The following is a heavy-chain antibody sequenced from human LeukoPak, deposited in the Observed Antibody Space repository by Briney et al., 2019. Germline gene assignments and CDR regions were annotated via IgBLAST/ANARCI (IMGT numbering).Heavy chain of an antibody. CDR3: AASYSETQLYYFDY. Sequence: SGGSLRLSCAASGFTFSNYWMHWVRQAPGKGLEWVAYISSSGTGIYYADSVKGRFAISRDNAKNSVYLQMNSLRGEDTAVYHCAASYSETQLYYFDYWGQGNLVTVSS. CDR2: ISSSGTGI. CDR1: GFTFSNYW. J-gene: IGHJ4*02. D-gene: IGHD1-26*01. V-gene: IGHV3-48*01.